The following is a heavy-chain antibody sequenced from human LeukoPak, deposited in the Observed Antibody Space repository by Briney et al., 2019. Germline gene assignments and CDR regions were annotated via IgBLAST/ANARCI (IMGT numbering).Heavy chain of an antibody. CDR3: ARDRVTTVTTFSFDY. CDR2: ISYDGSNT. D-gene: IGHD4-17*01. Sequence: GGSLRLSCVASGFTFSSYAMHWVRQAPGKGLEWVALISYDGSNTYYADSVKGRFTISRDNSKNTLYLQMNSLRAEDTAVYYCARDRVTTVTTFSFDYWGQGTLVTVSS. CDR1: GFTFSSYA. V-gene: IGHV3-30-3*01. J-gene: IGHJ4*02.